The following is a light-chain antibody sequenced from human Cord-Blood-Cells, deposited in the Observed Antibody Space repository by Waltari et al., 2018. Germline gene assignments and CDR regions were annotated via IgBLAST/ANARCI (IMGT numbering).Light chain of an antibody. V-gene: IGLV7-43*01. Sequence: QTVVTQEPSLTVSPGGTVTLTCASSTGAVPRGYFPNWFQQKPGQAPRALIYSTSNKHPWTPARFSGSLLGGKAALTLSGVQPEDEAEYYCLLYYGGAWVFGGGTKLTVL. CDR3: LLYYGGAWV. CDR1: TGAVPRGYF. CDR2: STS. J-gene: IGLJ3*02.